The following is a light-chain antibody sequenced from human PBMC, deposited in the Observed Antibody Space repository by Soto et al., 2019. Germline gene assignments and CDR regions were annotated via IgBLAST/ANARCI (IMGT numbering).Light chain of an antibody. J-gene: IGLJ1*01. V-gene: IGLV2-8*01. Sequence: QSVLTQPPSAAGSPGQSVTISCPGTSSDVGDYNYVSWYQQHPGKAPKLMIYEVSKRPSGVPDRFSGSKSGNTASLTVSGLQAEDEADYYCSSYAGSLYIFGTGTKLTVL. CDR1: SSDVGDYNY. CDR3: SSYAGSLYI. CDR2: EVS.